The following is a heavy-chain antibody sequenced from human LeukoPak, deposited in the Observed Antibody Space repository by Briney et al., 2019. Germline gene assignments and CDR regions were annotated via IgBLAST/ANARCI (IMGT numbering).Heavy chain of an antibody. Sequence: GGSLRLSCAASGFTFSDYYMTWIRQAPGKGLEWLSYISGSSSNTNYADSVQGRFTISRDNAKNSLYLQMNSLRAEDTAVYYCGRGGYDMYDWGQGTTVSVSS. J-gene: IGHJ6*02. CDR3: GRGGYDMYD. V-gene: IGHV3-11*06. D-gene: IGHD2-2*01. CDR1: GFTFSDYY. CDR2: ISGSSSNT.